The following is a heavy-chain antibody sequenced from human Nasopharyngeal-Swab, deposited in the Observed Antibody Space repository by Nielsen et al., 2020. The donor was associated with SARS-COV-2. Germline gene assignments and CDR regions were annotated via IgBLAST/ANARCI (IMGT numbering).Heavy chain of an antibody. D-gene: IGHD6-19*01. CDR3: AMSIAVAGTGWFDP. J-gene: IGHJ5*02. V-gene: IGHV1-2*06. CDR2: INPNSGGT. Sequence: WARQAPGQGLEWMGRINPNSGGTNYAQKFQGRVTMTRDTSISTAYMELSRLRSDDTAVYYCAMSIAVAGTGWFDPWGQGTLVTVSS.